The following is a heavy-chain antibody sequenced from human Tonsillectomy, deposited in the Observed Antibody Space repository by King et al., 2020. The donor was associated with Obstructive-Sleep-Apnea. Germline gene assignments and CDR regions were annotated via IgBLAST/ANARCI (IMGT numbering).Heavy chain of an antibody. CDR2: IRFDGNKK. Sequence: VQLVESGGGVVQPGRSLRLSCAASGFTFSSYGMHWVRQAPGKGLEWVAFIRFDGNKKYYADSVKGRFTISRDNSMNTVYLQMNSLRAEDTAVYYCAKVPWKLTSYGMDVWGQGTTVTVSS. CDR3: AKVPWKLTSYGMDV. V-gene: IGHV3-30*02. CDR1: GFTFSSYG. D-gene: IGHD4/OR15-4a*01. J-gene: IGHJ6*02.